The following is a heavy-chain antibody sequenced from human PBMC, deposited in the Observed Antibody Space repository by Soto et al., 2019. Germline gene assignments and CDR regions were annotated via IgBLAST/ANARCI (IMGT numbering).Heavy chain of an antibody. V-gene: IGHV3-30-3*01. CDR1: GFTFSSYA. J-gene: IGHJ6*02. Sequence: PGGFLRLSCAASGFTFSSYAMHWVRQAPGKGLEWVAVISYDGSNKYYADSVKGRFTISRDNSKNTLYLQMNSLRAEDTAVYYCARDLWSQQLVLGSYYYYYGMDVWGQGTTVTVSS. D-gene: IGHD6-13*01. CDR2: ISYDGSNK. CDR3: ARDLWSQQLVLGSYYYYYGMDV.